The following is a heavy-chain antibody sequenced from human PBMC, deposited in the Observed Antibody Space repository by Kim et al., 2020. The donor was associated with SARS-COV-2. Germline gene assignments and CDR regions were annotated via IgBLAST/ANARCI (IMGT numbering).Heavy chain of an antibody. J-gene: IGHJ6*02. V-gene: IGHV3-33*01. CDR1: GMTFSSCG. Sequence: GGSLRLSCVASGMTFSSCGMHWVRQAPGTGLEWVAIVWFDGSDKYYADSVKGRFTISRDNSKNTMDLQMNGLRDEDTAVYYCARGFTGWKNDYYGMDVWGQGTTVTVSS. CDR3: ARGFTGWKNDYYGMDV. D-gene: IGHD1-1*01. CDR2: VWFDGSDK.